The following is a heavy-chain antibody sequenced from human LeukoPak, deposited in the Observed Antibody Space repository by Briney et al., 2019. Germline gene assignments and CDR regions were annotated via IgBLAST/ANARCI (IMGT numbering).Heavy chain of an antibody. V-gene: IGHV3-66*01. CDR3: AREMWDSYGYVDY. D-gene: IGHD5-18*01. CDR2: IYSDGST. Sequence: GGSLRLSCAASGFTVSSNYMSWVRQAPGKGLEWVSVIYSDGSTYYADSVKGRFTISRDNSKNTLYLQMNSLRAEDTAVYYCAREMWDSYGYVDYWGQGTLVTVSS. CDR1: GFTVSSNY. J-gene: IGHJ4*02.